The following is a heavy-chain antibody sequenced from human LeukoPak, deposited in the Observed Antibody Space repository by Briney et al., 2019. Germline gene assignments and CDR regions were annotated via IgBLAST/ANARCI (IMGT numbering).Heavy chain of an antibody. CDR2: IYHSGST. CDR1: GYSISSGYY. Sequence: SETLSLTCAVSGYSISSGYYWGRIRQAPGKGLEWIGSIYHSGSTYYNPSLKSRVTISVDTSKDQFSLKLSSVTAADTAVYYCARGRIVEIGDAFDIWGQGTMVTVSS. J-gene: IGHJ3*02. V-gene: IGHV4-38-2*01. D-gene: IGHD1-26*01. CDR3: ARGRIVEIGDAFDI.